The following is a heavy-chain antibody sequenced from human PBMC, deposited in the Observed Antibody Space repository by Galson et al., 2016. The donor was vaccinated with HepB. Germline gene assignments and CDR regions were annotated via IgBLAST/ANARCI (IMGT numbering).Heavy chain of an antibody. CDR3: ARLASGGSDYY. J-gene: IGHJ4*02. D-gene: IGHD5-12*01. CDR1: GYDFSTFW. CDR2: IYPGDSDT. V-gene: IGHV5-51*01. Sequence: QSGAEVKKPGQSLKISCKASGYDFSTFWIVWVRQMPGKGLEWMGYIYPGDSDTTYSPSFQGQVSISVDKSTNTAYLEWNSLKASDTAIYYCARLASGGSDYYWGQGTLVTVSS.